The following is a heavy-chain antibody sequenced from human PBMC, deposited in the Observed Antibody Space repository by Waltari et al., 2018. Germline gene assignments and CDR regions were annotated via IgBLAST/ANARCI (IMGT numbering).Heavy chain of an antibody. CDR3: ADRRSGWYGSFLDD. V-gene: IGHV2-5*01. J-gene: IGHJ4*02. D-gene: IGHD6-19*01. CDR2: IYWNDDK. CDR1: GFSLSTSGVG. Sequence: QITLKESGPTLVQPTQTLTLTCPFSGFSLSTSGVGVGWLRQPPGKALEWLPLIYWNDDKRYSPSLKSRLTITKDTSKNQVVLTMTNMDPVDTATYYSADRRSGWYGSFLDDWGQGTLVTVAS.